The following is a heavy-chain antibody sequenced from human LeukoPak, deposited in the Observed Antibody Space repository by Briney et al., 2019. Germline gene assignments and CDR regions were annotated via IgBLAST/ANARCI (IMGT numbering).Heavy chain of an antibody. CDR1: GGSISGYH. V-gene: IGHV4-59*08. CDR3: ARRDYSGLLPYALDV. CDR2: ISYSGIT. J-gene: IGHJ3*01. D-gene: IGHD4-23*01. Sequence: SETLSLTCLVSGGSISGYHWGGMRQPPGKGLEWIGYISYSGITNYNPSLKSRVSMSVDASKNQFSLRLSSVTAADTAVYFCARRDYSGLLPYALDVWGQGTLVAVSS.